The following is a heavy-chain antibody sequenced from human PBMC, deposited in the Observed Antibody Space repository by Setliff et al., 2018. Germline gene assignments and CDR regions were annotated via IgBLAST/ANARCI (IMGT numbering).Heavy chain of an antibody. D-gene: IGHD6-19*01. CDR2: ISSSNTK. J-gene: IGHJ4*02. CDR1: GPTFSRYS. V-gene: IGHV3-48*01. CDR3: TRDPPGSGWSFDY. Sequence: GGSLRLSCAAPGPTFSRYSMNWVRQAPGKGLEWISYISSSNTKYYADSVKGRFSVSRDNSRNTVFLQMTGLRAEDTALYYCTRDPPGSGWSFDYWGQGALVTVSS.